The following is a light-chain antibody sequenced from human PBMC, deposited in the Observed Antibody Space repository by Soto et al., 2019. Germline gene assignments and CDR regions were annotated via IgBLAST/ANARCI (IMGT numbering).Light chain of an antibody. CDR1: QSVRSDY. V-gene: IGKV3-20*01. CDR3: QQYGSSPRT. J-gene: IGKJ1*01. Sequence: EIVLTQSPGSLSVSPGERATRSCRASQSVRSDYLAWYQQKPGQAPRLHIYGASTRATGIPDRFTGSGSGTDFTLTISRLEPEDFAVYYCQQYGSSPRTFGQGTKVDI. CDR2: GAS.